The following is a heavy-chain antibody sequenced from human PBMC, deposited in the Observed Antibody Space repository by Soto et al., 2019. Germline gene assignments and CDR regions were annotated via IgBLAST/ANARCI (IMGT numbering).Heavy chain of an antibody. CDR2: IYSGGST. J-gene: IGHJ4*02. D-gene: IGHD6-19*01. CDR1: GFTVSSNY. CDR3: ASVRYTSGQSLDY. Sequence: ESGGGLVQPGGSLRLSCAASGFTVSSNYMSWVRQAPGKGLEWVSLIYSGGSTYYADSVKGRFTISRDNSKNTLYLQMNSLRAEDTAVYYCASVRYTSGQSLDYWGQGTLVTVSS. V-gene: IGHV3-66*01.